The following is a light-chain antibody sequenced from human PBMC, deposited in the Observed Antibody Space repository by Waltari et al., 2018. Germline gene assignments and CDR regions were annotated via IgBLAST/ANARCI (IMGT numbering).Light chain of an antibody. CDR1: QGIRNA. CDR2: DAS. CDR3: QQFNIYPLT. Sequence: AIHLTQSPSSLSASVGDRVTITCRASQGIRNALAWYQQKPGKVLQLLIYDASSLESWVPSRFSGRGSGTDFTLTISSLQPEDFATYHCQQFNIYPLTFGGGTKVEIK. V-gene: IGKV1-13*02. J-gene: IGKJ4*01.